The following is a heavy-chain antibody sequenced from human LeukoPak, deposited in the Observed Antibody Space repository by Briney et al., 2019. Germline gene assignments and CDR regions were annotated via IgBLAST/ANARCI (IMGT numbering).Heavy chain of an antibody. J-gene: IGHJ4*02. Sequence: ASVKVSCKASGGTFSSYAISWVRQAPGQGLEWMGGIIPIFGTANYAQKFQGRVTITADESTSTAYMELSSLRSEDTAVYYCARSPPYGSGSYTFDYWGQGTLVTVSS. V-gene: IGHV1-69*13. CDR2: IIPIFGTA. D-gene: IGHD3-10*01. CDR3: ARSPPYGSGSYTFDY. CDR1: GGTFSSYA.